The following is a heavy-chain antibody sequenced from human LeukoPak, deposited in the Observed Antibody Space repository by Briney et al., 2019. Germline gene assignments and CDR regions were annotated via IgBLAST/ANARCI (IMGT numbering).Heavy chain of an antibody. CDR1: GITLSSYA. CDR3: GRAFPPLRTASAGDL. V-gene: IGHV3-21*01. D-gene: IGHD3-16*01. J-gene: IGHJ4*02. Sequence: GGSLRLTCAASGITLSSYAMSWVRQAPGKGLEWVSAINGSGVITYYTDSVKGRFSISRDNAMNSVFLQMNSLGVDDTAVYYCGRAFPPLRTASAGDLWGQGTLVTVSS. CDR2: INGSGVIT.